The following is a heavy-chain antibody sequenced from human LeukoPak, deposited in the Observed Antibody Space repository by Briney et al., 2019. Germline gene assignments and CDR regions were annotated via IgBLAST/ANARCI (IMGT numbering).Heavy chain of an antibody. D-gene: IGHD6-13*01. V-gene: IGHV4-38-2*02. Sequence: SETLSLTCTVSGYSISSGYYWGWIRQPPGKGLEWIGSIYYSGSTYYNPSLKSRVTISVDTSKNQFSLKLSSVTAADTAVYYCARIAAAGPYYYYYYYMDVWGKGTTVTVSS. CDR2: IYYSGST. CDR3: ARIAAAGPYYYYYYYMDV. J-gene: IGHJ6*03. CDR1: GYSISSGYY.